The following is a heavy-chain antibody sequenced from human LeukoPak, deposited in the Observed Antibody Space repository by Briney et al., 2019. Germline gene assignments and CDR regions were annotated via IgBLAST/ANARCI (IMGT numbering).Heavy chain of an antibody. V-gene: IGHV3-53*01. Sequence: GGSLRLPCAASGFTFSSNYMSWVRQAPGKGLEWVSVIYAGGTTYYSDSVKGRFTISRDNPKNTLYLQMNSLRADDTAVYYCAREGVGTYFFDHWGQGTLVTVSS. D-gene: IGHD1-26*01. J-gene: IGHJ4*02. CDR3: AREGVGTYFFDH. CDR2: IYAGGTT. CDR1: GFTFSSNY.